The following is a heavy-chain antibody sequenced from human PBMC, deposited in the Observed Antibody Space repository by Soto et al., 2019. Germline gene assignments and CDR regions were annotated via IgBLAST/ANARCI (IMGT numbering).Heavy chain of an antibody. J-gene: IGHJ4*02. D-gene: IGHD2-8*01. CDR1: GFSFSNYA. V-gene: IGHV3-23*01. CDR2: IRGSGSTT. CDR3: AKDRVVDGVYSFDY. Sequence: EVQLLESGGGLVQPGGSLRLSCAASGFSFSNYAMNWVRQAPGKGLEWVSFIRGSGSTTYYTDSVKGRFTISRDKSMNTLYLQMNSLRVEDAAVYYCAKDRVVDGVYSFDYWGQGTLVTVSS.